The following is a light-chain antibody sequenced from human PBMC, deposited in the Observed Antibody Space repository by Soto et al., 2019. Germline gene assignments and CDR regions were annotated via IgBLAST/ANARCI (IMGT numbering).Light chain of an antibody. Sequence: QSVLTQPPSASGTPGQRVTISCSGSSSNIGSNYVYWYQQHPGTAPKLLIYRNNQQPSGVPDRFSGSKSGTSASLAISGLRADDEDDYYCAAWDDSLTRVFGEGTKLTVL. V-gene: IGLV1-47*01. CDR1: SSNIGSNY. J-gene: IGLJ3*02. CDR3: AAWDDSLTRV. CDR2: RNN.